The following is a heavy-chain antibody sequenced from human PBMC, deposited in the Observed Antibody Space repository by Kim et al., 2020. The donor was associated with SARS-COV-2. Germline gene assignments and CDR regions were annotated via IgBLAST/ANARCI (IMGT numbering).Heavy chain of an antibody. J-gene: IGHJ4*02. D-gene: IGHD5-18*01. Sequence: GGSLRLSCAASGFTFSRYAMYWVRQAPGKGLEWVSGISGSGSGTFYADSVQGRFTISRDNSKNTLYLQMNSLRGEDTALYYCAKAPRGGSRYGYIDYWGQGTLVTVSS. V-gene: IGHV3-23*01. CDR2: ISGSGSGT. CDR3: AKAPRGGSRYGYIDY. CDR1: GFTFSRYA.